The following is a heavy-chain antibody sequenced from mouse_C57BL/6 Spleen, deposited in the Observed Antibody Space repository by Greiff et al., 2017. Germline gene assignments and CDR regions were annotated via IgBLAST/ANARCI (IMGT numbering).Heavy chain of an antibody. J-gene: IGHJ1*03. Sequence: EVMLVESGGGLVQPGGSMKLSCVASGFTFSNYWMNWVRQSPEKGLEWVAQIRLKSDNYATHYAESVKGRFTISRDDSKSSVYLQMNNLRAEDTGIYYCSDYYGYSDWYFDVWGTGTTVTVSS. V-gene: IGHV6-3*01. CDR2: IRLKSDNYAT. CDR1: GFTFSNYW. D-gene: IGHD1-1*01. CDR3: SDYYGYSDWYFDV.